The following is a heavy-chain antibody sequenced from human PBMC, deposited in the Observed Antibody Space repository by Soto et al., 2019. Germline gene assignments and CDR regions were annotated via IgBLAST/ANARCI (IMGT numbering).Heavy chain of an antibody. CDR3: AIGRSKIDY. Sequence: QVQLVQSGAEVKKPGSSVQVDCKAAGGTFCSYSISWVRQAPGQGLEWMGGIIPIVGTANYAQKFQGSVTITAEESTSTAHMELSSLISEDTAVYYCAIGRSKIDYWGQGTLLTVSS. J-gene: IGHJ4*02. CDR2: IIPIVGTA. CDR1: GGTFCSYS. V-gene: IGHV1-69*01.